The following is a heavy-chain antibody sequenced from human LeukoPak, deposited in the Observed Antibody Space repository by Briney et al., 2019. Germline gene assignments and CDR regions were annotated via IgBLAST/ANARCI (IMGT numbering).Heavy chain of an antibody. CDR3: ARQAGTVTAPFDY. Sequence: SETLSLTCTVSGGSISSYYWSWIRQPPGKGLEWIGDIYYSGSTNYNPSLKSRVTISVDTSKNQFSLKLSPVTAAATAVYYCARQAGTVTAPFDYGGQGTRVPVSS. D-gene: IGHD2-21*02. J-gene: IGHJ4*02. CDR2: IYYSGST. V-gene: IGHV4-59*08. CDR1: GGSISSYY.